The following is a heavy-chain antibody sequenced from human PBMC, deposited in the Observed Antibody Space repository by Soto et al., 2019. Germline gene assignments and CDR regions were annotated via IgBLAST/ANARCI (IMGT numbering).Heavy chain of an antibody. D-gene: IGHD1-26*01. CDR1: GYSISSGYY. Sequence: SDTLAVTCGVSGYSISSGYYWGWIRQPPGKGLEWIGSIYHSGSTYYNPSLKSRVTISVDTSKSQFSLKLSSVTAADTAVYYSARGEGGRNWFDPWGQGTLVTVSS. V-gene: IGHV4-38-2*01. J-gene: IGHJ5*02. CDR3: ARGEGGRNWFDP. CDR2: IYHSGST.